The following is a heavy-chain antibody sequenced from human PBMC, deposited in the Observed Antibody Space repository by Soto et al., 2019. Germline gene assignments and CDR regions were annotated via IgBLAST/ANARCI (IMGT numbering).Heavy chain of an antibody. CDR1: GYTFTSYY. CDR2: INPSGGST. V-gene: IGHV1-46*01. CDR3: ARGGKPYYYDSSGYYDPIDY. Sequence: QVQLVQSGAEVKKPGASVKVSCKASGYTFTSYYMHWVRQAPGQGLEWMGIINPSGGSTSYAQKFQGRVTMTRYTSTSTVYMELSSLRSEDTAVYYCARGGKPYYYDSSGYYDPIDYWGQGTLVTVSS. J-gene: IGHJ4*02. D-gene: IGHD3-22*01.